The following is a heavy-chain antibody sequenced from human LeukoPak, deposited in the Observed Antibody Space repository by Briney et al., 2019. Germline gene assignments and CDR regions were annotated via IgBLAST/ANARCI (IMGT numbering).Heavy chain of an antibody. J-gene: IGHJ4*02. Sequence: GGSLRLSCAASGFTFSSGAMSWARQAPGKGLEWVSAIIGSGSSTYYADSVKGRFTISRDNSKNTLFLQMNSLRAEDTAVYYCAKDRAQQLVLDFWGQGTLVTVSS. CDR1: GFTFSSGA. CDR3: AKDRAQQLVLDF. CDR2: IIGSGSST. V-gene: IGHV3-23*01. D-gene: IGHD6-13*01.